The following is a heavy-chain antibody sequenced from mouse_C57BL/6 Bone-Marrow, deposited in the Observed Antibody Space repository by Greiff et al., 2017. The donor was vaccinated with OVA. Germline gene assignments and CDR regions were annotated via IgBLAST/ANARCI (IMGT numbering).Heavy chain of an antibody. CDR3: ARRVYYGNYAWFAY. J-gene: IGHJ3*01. D-gene: IGHD2-1*01. Sequence: VQLKESGPELVKPGASVKIPCKASGYTFTDYNMDWVKQSHGKSLEWIGDINPNNGGTIYNQKFKGKATLTVDKSSSTAYMELRSLTSEDTAVYYCARRVYYGNYAWFAYWGQGTLVTVSA. CDR2: INPNNGGT. CDR1: GYTFTDYN. V-gene: IGHV1-18*01.